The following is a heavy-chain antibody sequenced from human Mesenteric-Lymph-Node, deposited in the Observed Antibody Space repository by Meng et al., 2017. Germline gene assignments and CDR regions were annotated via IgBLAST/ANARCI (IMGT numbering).Heavy chain of an antibody. J-gene: IGHJ6*02. D-gene: IGHD3-10*01. CDR1: GVSVSSGSYY. CDR3: ARAPSYYYGSGSYHYYYYYYGMDV. V-gene: IGHV4-61*01. CDR2: IYYSGST. Sequence: SETLSLTCTVSGVSVSSGSYYWSWIRQPPGKGLEWIGYIYYSGSTNYNPSLKSRVTISVDTSKNQFSLKLSSVTAADTAVYYCARAPSYYYGSGSYHYYYYYYGMDVWGQGTTVTVSS.